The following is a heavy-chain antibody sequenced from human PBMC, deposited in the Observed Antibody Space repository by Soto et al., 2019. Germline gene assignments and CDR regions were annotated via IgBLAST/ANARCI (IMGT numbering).Heavy chain of an antibody. CDR2: INPDSGGT. Sequence: ASVKVSCKASGYTFTDYYIHWVRQAPGQGLEWVGWINPDSGGTNLAQRFQGRVTMTSDTSINTAYMELSSLRSDDTAVYYCAIRTGQLAIISEFDGDWFFEVWGRGTLVTVSS. D-gene: IGHD2-2*01. V-gene: IGHV1-2*02. CDR1: GYTFTDYY. CDR3: AIRTGQLAIISEFDGDWFFEV. J-gene: IGHJ2*01.